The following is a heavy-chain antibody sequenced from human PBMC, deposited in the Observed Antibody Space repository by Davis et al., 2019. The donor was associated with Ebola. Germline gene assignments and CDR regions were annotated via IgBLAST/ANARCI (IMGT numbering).Heavy chain of an antibody. Sequence: GGSLRLSCAASGFSFSSFEMNWVRQAPGKGLEWVSYIGSSGSTIYYADSVKGRFTISRDNAKKSLYLQMNSLRAEDTAVYYCARGIAVEYWGQGTLVTVSS. J-gene: IGHJ4*02. CDR3: ARGIAVEY. D-gene: IGHD6-19*01. CDR1: GFSFSSFE. CDR2: IGSSGSTI. V-gene: IGHV3-48*03.